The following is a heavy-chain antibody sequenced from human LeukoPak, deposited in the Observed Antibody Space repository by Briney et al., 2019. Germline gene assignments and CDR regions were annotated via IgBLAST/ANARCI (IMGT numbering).Heavy chain of an antibody. J-gene: IGHJ4*02. D-gene: IGHD3-10*01. CDR2: INAGNGNT. CDR1: VYTFTSYA. CDR3: AREGGYYGSGSHN. V-gene: IGHV1-3*01. Sequence: ASVKVSCKASVYTFTSYAMHWVRQAPGQRLEWMGWINAGNGNTKYSQKFQGRVTITRDTSASTAYMELSSLRSEDTAVYYCAREGGYYGSGSHNWGQGTLVTVSS.